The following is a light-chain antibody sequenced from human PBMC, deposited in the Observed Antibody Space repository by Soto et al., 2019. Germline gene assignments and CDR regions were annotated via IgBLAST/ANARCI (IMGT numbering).Light chain of an antibody. Sequence: QSVLSQEPSVSGTPGQRVVMACSGGNSNIGKNTVNWYRQVPGTAPQLLIYSDTLRSFGITDRFSASKSDTSASLAIGGLQSDDEALYFCAAWDDSLNGLVFGGGTQLTVL. J-gene: IGLJ7*01. CDR1: NSNIGKNT. CDR2: SDT. CDR3: AAWDDSLNGLV. V-gene: IGLV1-44*01.